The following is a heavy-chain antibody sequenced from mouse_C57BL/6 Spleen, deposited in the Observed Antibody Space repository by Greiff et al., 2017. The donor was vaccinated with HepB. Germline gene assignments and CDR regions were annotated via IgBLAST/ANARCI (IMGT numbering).Heavy chain of an antibody. CDR3: TRGDWDEGFAY. CDR1: GFTFSSYA. V-gene: IGHV5-9-1*02. D-gene: IGHD4-1*01. Sequence: DVQLVESGEGLVKPGGSLKLSCAASGFTFSSYAMSWVRQTPEKRLEWVAYISSGGDYIYYADTVKGRFTISRDNARNTLYLQMSSLKSEDTAMYYCTRGDWDEGFAYWGQGTLVTVSA. J-gene: IGHJ3*01. CDR2: ISSGGDYI.